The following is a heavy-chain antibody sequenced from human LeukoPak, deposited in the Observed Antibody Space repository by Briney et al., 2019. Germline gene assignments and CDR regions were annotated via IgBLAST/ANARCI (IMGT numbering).Heavy chain of an antibody. CDR3: ARLSTRLLDH. J-gene: IGHJ4*02. V-gene: IGHV5-51*01. D-gene: IGHD3-3*01. CDR2: IFPGDSDT. CDR1: RNTFTNYW. Sequence: EALKISCKGSRNTFTNYWIGWVRQLPGKGLEVIGIIFPGDSDTRYSPSFQCQVTMSVDKSPSTAYLQWASLKASDTAIYFCARLSTRLLDHWGQGTRVTVSS.